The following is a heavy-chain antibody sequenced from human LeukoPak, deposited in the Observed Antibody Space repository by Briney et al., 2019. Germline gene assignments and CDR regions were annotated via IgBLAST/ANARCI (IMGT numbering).Heavy chain of an antibody. D-gene: IGHD3-9*01. CDR3: ARLRYFDWLIDY. J-gene: IGHJ4*02. V-gene: IGHV4-59*01. Sequence: SETLSLTCTVSGGSISSYYWSWIRQPPGKGLEWIGYIYYSGSTNYNPSLKSRVTISVDTSKNQFSLKLSPVTAADTAVYYCARLRYFDWLIDYWGQGTLVTVSS. CDR2: IYYSGST. CDR1: GGSISSYY.